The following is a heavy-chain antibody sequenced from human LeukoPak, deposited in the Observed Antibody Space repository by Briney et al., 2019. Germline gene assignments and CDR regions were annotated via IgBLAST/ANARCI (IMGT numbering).Heavy chain of an antibody. CDR2: IYPGDSDP. CDR3: ARQSRDGSKTRGYYFDY. V-gene: IGHV5-51*01. D-gene: IGHD3-10*01. Sequence: GESLKISCKGSGYNFTSYWIGWVRQMPGKGLEWMGIIYPGDSDPRYSPSFQGQVTISADKSISTVYLQWSSLKASDTAMYYCARQSRDGSKTRGYYFDYWGPGTQVTVSS. J-gene: IGHJ4*02. CDR1: GYNFTSYW.